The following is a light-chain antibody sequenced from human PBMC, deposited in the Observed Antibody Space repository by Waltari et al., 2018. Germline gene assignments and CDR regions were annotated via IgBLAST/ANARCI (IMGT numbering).Light chain of an antibody. CDR2: RVS. J-gene: IGKJ1*01. Sequence: DIVMTQTPLSLLVTPGEQASISCRSSQSLLHSNGNTYLYWYLQKPVQPPRLLIYRVSNRFSGVPDRFSGSGSGTDFTLKISRVEAEDVGVYYCMQALQTPWTFGQGTKVEIK. CDR3: MQALQTPWT. CDR1: QSLLHSNGNTY. V-gene: IGKV2-29*02.